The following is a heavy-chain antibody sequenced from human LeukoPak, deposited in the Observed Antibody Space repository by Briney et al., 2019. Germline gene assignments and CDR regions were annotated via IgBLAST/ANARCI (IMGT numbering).Heavy chain of an antibody. CDR1: GGSFSGYY. CDR2: INHSGST. D-gene: IGHD6-6*01. Sequence: SETLSLTCAVYGGSFSGYYWSWIRQPPGKGLEWSGEINHSGSTNYNPSLKSRVTISVDTSKNQFSLKLSSVTAADTAVYYCARGRVAARHYFDYWGQGTLVTVSS. CDR3: ARGRVAARHYFDY. J-gene: IGHJ4*02. V-gene: IGHV4-34*01.